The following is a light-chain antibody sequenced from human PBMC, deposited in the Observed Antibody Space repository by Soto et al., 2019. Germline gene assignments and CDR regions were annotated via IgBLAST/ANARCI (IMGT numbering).Light chain of an antibody. CDR3: QHYNSYLLT. V-gene: IGKV1-5*03. CDR2: KAS. CDR1: QSISSW. J-gene: IGKJ2*01. Sequence: DIQMTQSPSTLYASVGDRVTINGRASQSISSWLAWSQQKPGKAPKLLIYKASSLESGVPSRFRGSGSGTEFTLTISSLQTDDFATDYCQHYNSYLLTFGNGTKLEVK.